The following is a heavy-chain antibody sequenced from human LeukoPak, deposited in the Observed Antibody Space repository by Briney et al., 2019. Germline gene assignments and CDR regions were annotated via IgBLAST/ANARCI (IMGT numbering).Heavy chain of an antibody. CDR2: ISAYNGNT. Sequence: ASVKVSCTASGYTFTNFGISWVRQAPGQGLEWMGWISAYNGNTNYAQRLQGRATMTTDTSTSTAYMELRSLRSDDTAVYYCARDRDYGDYNTQDLFVYWGQGTLVTVSS. D-gene: IGHD4-17*01. CDR1: GYTFTNFG. J-gene: IGHJ4*02. CDR3: ARDRDYGDYNTQDLFVY. V-gene: IGHV1-18*01.